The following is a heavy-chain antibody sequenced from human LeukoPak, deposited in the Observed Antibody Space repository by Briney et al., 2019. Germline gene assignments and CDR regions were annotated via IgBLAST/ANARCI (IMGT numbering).Heavy chain of an antibody. CDR3: ARASLILKGPQKLYYFDY. D-gene: IGHD3/OR15-3a*01. CDR1: GGSFSAYY. V-gene: IGHV4-34*01. J-gene: IGHJ4*02. CDR2: INHSGST. Sequence: PSETLSLTCAVHGGSFSAYYWSWIRQSPEKGLEWIGEINHSGSTNYNPSLKSRVTISVDMSKNQFSLNLSSVTAADTAVYYCARASLILKGPQKLYYFDYWGQGTLVSVSP.